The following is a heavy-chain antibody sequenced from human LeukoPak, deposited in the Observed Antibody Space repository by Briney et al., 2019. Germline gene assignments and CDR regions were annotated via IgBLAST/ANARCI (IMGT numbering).Heavy chain of an antibody. CDR1: GFTFSSYS. V-gene: IGHV3-23*01. Sequence: PGGSLRLSCAASGFTFSSYSMNWVRQAPGKGLEWVSRVSGSGGSTYYADSVKGRFSISRDNSKNTLYLQMNSLRAEDTAVYYCARDSSGYGSFDYWGRGTLVTVSS. D-gene: IGHD3-22*01. CDR2: VSGSGGST. CDR3: ARDSSGYGSFDY. J-gene: IGHJ4*02.